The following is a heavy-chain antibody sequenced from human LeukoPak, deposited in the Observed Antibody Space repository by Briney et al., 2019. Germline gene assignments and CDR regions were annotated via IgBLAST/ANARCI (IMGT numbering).Heavy chain of an antibody. Sequence: GGSLRLSCAASGFTFSGSWMSWVRQAPGKGLEWAASINRDESAIFYLASVKGRFTISRDNARNLLFLQMNTLRAEDTAVYYCAKLLGDATTYDYWGQGALVTVSS. D-gene: IGHD1-1*01. J-gene: IGHJ4*02. V-gene: IGHV3-7*01. CDR2: INRDESAI. CDR3: AKLLGDATTYDY. CDR1: GFTFSGSW.